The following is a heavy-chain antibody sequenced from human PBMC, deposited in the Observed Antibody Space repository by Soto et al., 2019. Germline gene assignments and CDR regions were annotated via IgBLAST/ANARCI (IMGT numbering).Heavy chain of an antibody. D-gene: IGHD2-15*01. Sequence: ASVKVSCKASXXTFXSYXIXXVXXXXXQGLEWMGWMNPNSGNTGYAQKFQGRVTMTRNTSISTAYMELSSLRSEDTAVYYCARGYCSGGSCYPIDYWGQGTLVTVS. V-gene: IGHV1-8*01. CDR1: XXTFXSYX. CDR3: ARGYCSGGSCYPIDY. J-gene: IGHJ4*02. CDR2: MNPNSGNT.